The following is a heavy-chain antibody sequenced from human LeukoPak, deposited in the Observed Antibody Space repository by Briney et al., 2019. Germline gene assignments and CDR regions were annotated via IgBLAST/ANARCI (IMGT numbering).Heavy chain of an antibody. D-gene: IGHD3-22*01. CDR1: GYTFTSYD. J-gene: IGHJ3*02. CDR2: INPSGGST. CDR3: AREFYDSSGYYPGAFDI. Sequence: ASVKVSCKASGYTFTSYDINWVRQAPGQGLEWMGIINPSGGSTSYAQKFQGRVTMTTDTSTSTAYMELRSLRSDDTAVYYCAREFYDSSGYYPGAFDIWGQGTMVTVSS. V-gene: IGHV1-46*01.